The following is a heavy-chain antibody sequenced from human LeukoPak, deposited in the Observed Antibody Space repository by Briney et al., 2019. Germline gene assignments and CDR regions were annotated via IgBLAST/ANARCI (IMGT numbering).Heavy chain of an antibody. CDR2: IEQDGGEK. J-gene: IGHJ4*02. CDR1: GFTFRSYW. Sequence: GGSLRLSCAASGFTFRSYWMIWVRQAPGKGLEWVANIEQDGGEKYYVDSVKGRFTISRDNDKHSLYLQMNSLRAEDTAVYYCAAKGGPFDFWGQGTLVTVSS. CDR3: AAKGGPFDF. D-gene: IGHD2-15*01. V-gene: IGHV3-7*05.